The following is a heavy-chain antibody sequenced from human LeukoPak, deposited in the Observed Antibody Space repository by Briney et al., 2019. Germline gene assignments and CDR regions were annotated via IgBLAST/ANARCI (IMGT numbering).Heavy chain of an antibody. D-gene: IGHD2/OR15-2a*01. CDR3: ARGPTLQDAFDI. J-gene: IGHJ3*02. CDR2: IYDNGST. CDR1: GGSISGGGFY. V-gene: IGHV4-31*03. Sequence: SQTLSLTCIVSGGSISGGGFYWSWLRLHPGKGLVWLAYIYDNGSTYYNPSLKSRLIISIDTSKNQFSLQLSSVTAADTALYFCARGPTLQDAFDIWGQGTLVTVSS.